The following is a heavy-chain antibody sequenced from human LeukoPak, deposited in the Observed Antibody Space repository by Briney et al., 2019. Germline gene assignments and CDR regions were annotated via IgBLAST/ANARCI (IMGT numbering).Heavy chain of an antibody. Sequence: GGSLRLSCAASGFTFSSYGMNWVRQAPGKGLEWVSGIVPSGGTTYYADSVKGRFTVSRDNAKNTLYLQMNSLRAEDTALYYCAKDFTGARDYWGQGTLVTVSS. J-gene: IGHJ4*02. CDR3: AKDFTGARDY. CDR2: IVPSGGTT. D-gene: IGHD7-27*01. CDR1: GFTFSSYG. V-gene: IGHV3-23*01.